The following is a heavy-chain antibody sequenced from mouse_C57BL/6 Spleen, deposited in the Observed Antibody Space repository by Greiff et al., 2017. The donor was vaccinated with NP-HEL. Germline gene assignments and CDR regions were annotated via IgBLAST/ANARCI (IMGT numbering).Heavy chain of an antibody. D-gene: IGHD2-1*01. CDR3: ARHYYGNYVSAMDY. CDR1: GFTFSSYG. CDR2: ISSGGSYT. J-gene: IGHJ4*01. V-gene: IGHV5-6*01. Sequence: EVQLVESGGDLVKPGGSLKLSCAASGFTFSSYGMSWVRQTPDKRLEWVATISSGGSYTYYPDSVKGRFTISRDNAKNTLYLQMSSLKSEDTAMYYCARHYYGNYVSAMDYWGQGTSVTVSS.